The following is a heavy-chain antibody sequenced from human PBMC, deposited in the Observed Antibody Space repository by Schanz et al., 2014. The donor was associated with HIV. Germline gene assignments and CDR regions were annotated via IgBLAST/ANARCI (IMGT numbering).Heavy chain of an antibody. V-gene: IGHV3-33*01. CDR1: GFTFSSYA. CDR3: AREIDSSSWSFAGYYYGMDV. Sequence: QEQVVESGGRVVQPGRSLRLACAASGFTFSSYAMHWVRQAPGTGLEWVAVIWYDGTNDHYADSVKGRFTISRDNSKNTLYLQMNSLRVEDTAVYYCAREIDSSSWSFAGYYYGMDVWGPGTSVTVSS. CDR2: IWYDGTND. J-gene: IGHJ6*02. D-gene: IGHD6-13*01.